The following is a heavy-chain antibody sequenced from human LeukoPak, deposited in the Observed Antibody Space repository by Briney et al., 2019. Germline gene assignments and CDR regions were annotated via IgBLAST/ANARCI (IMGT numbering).Heavy chain of an antibody. CDR3: ARDSRGGGPDFDY. J-gene: IGHJ4*02. V-gene: IGHV4-59*01. D-gene: IGHD3-16*01. CDR2: VYYSGAPT. CDR1: GGSISNYY. Sequence: PSETLSLTCTVSGGSISNYYWSWIRQPPGKGLEWIGYVYYSGAPTSYNPSLKSRVTISIDTSRNQFSLRLSSVTAADTAVYYCARDSRGGGPDFDYWGQGTLVTVSS.